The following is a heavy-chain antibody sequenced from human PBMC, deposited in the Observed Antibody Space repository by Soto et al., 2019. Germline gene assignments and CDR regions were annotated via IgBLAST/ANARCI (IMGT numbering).Heavy chain of an antibody. Sequence: GESPKISCNGLDNTFSPHCIGRVRPIPGKGPEWMGVINPRDSYVKYSPPFEGRVTISAEKSINTAFLQWRSLKASDAAVYYCARHDYTHDVWYHTYDIWGQGTMVTVSS. CDR2: INPRDSYV. CDR3: ARHDYTHDVWYHTYDI. CDR1: DNTFSPHC. V-gene: IGHV5-51*01. J-gene: IGHJ3*02. D-gene: IGHD3-3*01.